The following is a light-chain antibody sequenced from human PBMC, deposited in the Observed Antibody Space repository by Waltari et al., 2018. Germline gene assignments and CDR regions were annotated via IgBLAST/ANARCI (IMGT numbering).Light chain of an antibody. Sequence: QSVLTQPPSASGTPGQRVTISCSGGNSNIGSNTVNWYQQIPGTAPKLLIYSGHQRPSGVPDRFSGSKSGTSASLAISGLQSEDEADYYCAAWDDSLNGYWVFGGGTKLTVL. CDR1: NSNIGSNT. V-gene: IGLV1-44*01. CDR2: SGH. CDR3: AAWDDSLNGYWV. J-gene: IGLJ3*02.